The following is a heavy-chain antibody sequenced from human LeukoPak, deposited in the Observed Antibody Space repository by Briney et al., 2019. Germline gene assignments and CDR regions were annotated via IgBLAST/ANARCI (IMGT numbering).Heavy chain of an antibody. J-gene: IGHJ6*02. CDR2: ISYDGSNK. Sequence: PGGSLRLSCAASGFTFSSYAMHWVRQAPGKGLEWVAVISYDGSNKYYADSVKGRFTISRDNSKNTLYLQMNSLRAEDTAVYYCARDESTPAVTYYYSMDVWGQGTTVTVSS. CDR3: ARDESTPAVTYYYSMDV. V-gene: IGHV3-30*04. D-gene: IGHD2-2*01. CDR1: GFTFSSYA.